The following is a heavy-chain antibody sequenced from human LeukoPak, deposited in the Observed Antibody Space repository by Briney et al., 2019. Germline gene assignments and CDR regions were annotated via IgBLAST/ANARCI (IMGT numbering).Heavy chain of an antibody. D-gene: IGHD2-15*01. V-gene: IGHV3-30*02. CDR3: AKDGHCSGDSCYYFDY. J-gene: IGHJ4*02. Sequence: GGSLRLSCAASGFSFSSYGXXXXXXXXXXXXXXXTXIRYEGSNKYYADXVXGRXXISRDNXXNTLYLQMNSLRAEDTAVYYCAKDGHCSGDSCYYFDYRGQGTLVTVSS. CDR1: GFSFSSYG. CDR2: IRYEGSNK.